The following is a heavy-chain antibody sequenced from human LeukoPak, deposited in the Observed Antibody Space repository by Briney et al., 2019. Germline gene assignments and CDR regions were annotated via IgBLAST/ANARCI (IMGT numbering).Heavy chain of an antibody. CDR1: GGSISSGGYY. J-gene: IGHJ3*02. CDR2: IYHSGST. D-gene: IGHD3-3*01. CDR3: ARDWSYYDFWSGYYTAAFDI. Sequence: PSETLSLTCTVSGGSISSGGYYWSWIRQPPGKGLEWIGYIYHSGSTYYNPSLKSRVTISVDRSKNQFSLKLSSVTAADTAVYYCARDWSYYDFWSGYYTAAFDIWGQGTMVTVSS. V-gene: IGHV4-30-2*01.